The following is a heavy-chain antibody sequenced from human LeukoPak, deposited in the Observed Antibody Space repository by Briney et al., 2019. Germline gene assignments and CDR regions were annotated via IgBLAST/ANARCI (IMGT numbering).Heavy chain of an antibody. Sequence: GGSLRLSCAASGFTFSSYSMNWVRQVPGKGLEWVSVISGSGGSTYYADSVKGRFTISRDNSKNTLYLQMNSLRAEDTAVYYCAKYGSGSHYYYMDVWGKGTTVTISS. CDR2: ISGSGGST. J-gene: IGHJ6*03. V-gene: IGHV3-23*01. CDR3: AKYGSGSHYYYMDV. D-gene: IGHD3-10*01. CDR1: GFTFSSYS.